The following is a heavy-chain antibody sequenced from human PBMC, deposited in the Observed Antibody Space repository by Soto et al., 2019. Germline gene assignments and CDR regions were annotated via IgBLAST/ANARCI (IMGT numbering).Heavy chain of an antibody. Sequence: ASVKVSCKASGYTFTGYYMHWVRQAPGQGLEWMGWINPNSGGTNYAQKFQGWVTMTRDTSISTAYMELSRLRSDDTAVYYCARASIAVAGNGDVAFDIWGKGTMVTV. V-gene: IGHV1-2*04. CDR1: GYTFTGYY. CDR2: INPNSGGT. J-gene: IGHJ3*02. CDR3: ARASIAVAGNGDVAFDI. D-gene: IGHD6-19*01.